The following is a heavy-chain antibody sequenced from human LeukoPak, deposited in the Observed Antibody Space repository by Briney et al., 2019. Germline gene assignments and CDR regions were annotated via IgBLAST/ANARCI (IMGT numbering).Heavy chain of an antibody. J-gene: IGHJ5*02. V-gene: IGHV4-59*01. CDR2: ISYSGDT. D-gene: IGHD3-3*01. CDR3: AKSGGGDLRSGYYTGWFDP. CDR1: GGSIRNYY. Sequence: SETLSLTCTVSGGSIRNYYYSWIRQPPGKGLEWIGYISYSGDTKYSPSLKGRVTMSVDTSKNQFSLKLSSVTAADTAVYYCAKSGGGDLRSGYYTGWFDPWGQGTLVTL.